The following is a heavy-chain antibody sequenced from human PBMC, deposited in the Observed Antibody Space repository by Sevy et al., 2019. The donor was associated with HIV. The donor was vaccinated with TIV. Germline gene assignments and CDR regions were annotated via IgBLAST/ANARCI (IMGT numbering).Heavy chain of an antibody. J-gene: IGHJ5*02. V-gene: IGHV3-48*03. D-gene: IGHD3-22*01. CDR1: GFTFTTYD. CDR3: SREGLGGFYSSLDR. Sequence: RGYLRLSCAASGFTFTTYDMTWVRQAPGKGLEWISYISSSANDIKYADSVKGRFTISRYNARNSLYLAMSSLRAEDTAVYYCSREGLGGFYSSLDRWGQGTLVSVSS. CDR2: ISSSANDI.